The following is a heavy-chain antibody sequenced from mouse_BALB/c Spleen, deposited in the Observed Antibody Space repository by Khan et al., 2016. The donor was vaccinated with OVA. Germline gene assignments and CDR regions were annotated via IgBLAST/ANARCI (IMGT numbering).Heavy chain of an antibody. D-gene: IGHD1-1*01. J-gene: IGHJ3*01. V-gene: IGHV1-26*01. CDR1: GYSFTAYY. Sequence: VQLKESGPDLVQTGASVKISCKASGYSFTAYYMNWVKLSHGKSLECIGRINPNTYNTNYTQKFKGKAILTVDTSSSTADMELRSLTSEDSAVYFCARGYYFFAYWGQGTLVTVSA. CDR3: ARGYYFFAY. CDR2: INPNTYNT.